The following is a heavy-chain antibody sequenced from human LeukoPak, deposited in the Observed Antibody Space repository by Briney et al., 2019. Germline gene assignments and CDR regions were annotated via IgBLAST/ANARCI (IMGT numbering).Heavy chain of an antibody. CDR2: IYYSGST. Sequence: SETLSLTCTVSGGSISSSSYYWGWIRQPPGKGLEWIGSIYYSGSTYYNPSLKSRVTISVDTSKNQFSLKLSSVTAADTAVYYCARGCRYDFWSGYYSSLYYFDYWGQGTLVTVSS. D-gene: IGHD3-3*01. CDR1: GGSISSSSYY. J-gene: IGHJ4*02. CDR3: ARGCRYDFWSGYYSSLYYFDY. V-gene: IGHV4-39*07.